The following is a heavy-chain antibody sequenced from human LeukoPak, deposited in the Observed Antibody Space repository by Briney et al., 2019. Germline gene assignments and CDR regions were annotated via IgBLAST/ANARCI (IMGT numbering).Heavy chain of an antibody. CDR3: ARSPDTAMVILWFDP. J-gene: IGHJ5*02. D-gene: IGHD5-18*01. CDR1: GYTFISYY. V-gene: IGHV1-18*04. Sequence: GASVKVSCKASGYTFISYYMHWVRQAPGQGLEWMGWISANNANTNYAQKLQGRVTMTTDTSTSTAYMELRSLRSDDTAVYYCARSPDTAMVILWFDPWGQGTLVTVSS. CDR2: ISANNANT.